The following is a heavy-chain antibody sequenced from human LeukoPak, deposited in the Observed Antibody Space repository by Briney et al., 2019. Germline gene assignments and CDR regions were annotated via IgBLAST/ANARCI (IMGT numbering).Heavy chain of an antibody. V-gene: IGHV3-30*02. CDR2: IRHDGSNK. J-gene: IGHJ4*02. D-gene: IGHD6-13*01. CDR3: AKGEQLVLHSSFDY. CDR1: GFTFSSYG. Sequence: PGGSLRLSCAASGFTFSSYGMHWVRQAPGKGLEWVAFIRHDGSNKYYADSVKGRFTISRDNSKNTLYLQMNSLRAEDTAVYYCAKGEQLVLHSSFDYWGQGTLVTVSS.